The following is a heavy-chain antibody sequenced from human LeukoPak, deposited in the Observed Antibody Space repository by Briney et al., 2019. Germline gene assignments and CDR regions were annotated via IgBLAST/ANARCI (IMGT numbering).Heavy chain of an antibody. CDR2: IYYSGST. Sequence: PSETLSPTCTVSGGSISSYYWSWIRQPPGKGLEWIGYIYYSGSTNYNPSLKSRVTISVDTSKNQFSLKLSSVTAADTAVYYCARHRLVRSVNRYFDYWGQGTLVTVSS. V-gene: IGHV4-59*08. CDR1: GGSISSYY. D-gene: IGHD6-6*01. CDR3: ARHRLVRSVNRYFDY. J-gene: IGHJ4*02.